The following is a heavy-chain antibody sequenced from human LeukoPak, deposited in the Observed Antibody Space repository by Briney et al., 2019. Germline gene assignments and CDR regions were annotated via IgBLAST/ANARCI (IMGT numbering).Heavy chain of an antibody. Sequence: GGSLRLSCAASGFSFSDYHMIWIRQPPGKGLEWVSYITFSGRTIHYADSVKGRFTISRDNARSSLYLQMNSLRAEDTAVYYCARLGSSWPNWFDPWGPGTLVTVSS. D-gene: IGHD6-13*01. CDR1: GFSFSDYH. CDR2: ITFSGRTI. CDR3: ARLGSSWPNWFDP. J-gene: IGHJ5*02. V-gene: IGHV3-11*01.